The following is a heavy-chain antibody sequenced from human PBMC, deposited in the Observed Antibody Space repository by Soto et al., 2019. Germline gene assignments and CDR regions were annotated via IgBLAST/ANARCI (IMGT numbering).Heavy chain of an antibody. V-gene: IGHV4-34*01. CDR2: INHSGST. CDR3: ARKKGRGYYFDY. J-gene: IGHJ4*02. D-gene: IGHD3-22*01. CDR1: GGSFSGYY. Sequence: PSETLSLTCAVYGGSFSGYYWSWIRQPPGKGLEWIGEINHSGSTNYNPSLKSRVTISVDTSKNQFSLKLSSVTAADTAVYYCARKKGRGYYFDYWGQGTLVTAPQ.